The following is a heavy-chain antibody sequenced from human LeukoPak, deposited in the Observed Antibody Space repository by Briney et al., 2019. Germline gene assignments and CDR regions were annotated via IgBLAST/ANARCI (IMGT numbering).Heavy chain of an antibody. D-gene: IGHD5-18*01. CDR3: ARDAVTLFDY. J-gene: IGHJ4*02. CDR1: GYTFTSYA. V-gene: IGHV1-69*04. CDR2: IIPILGIT. Sequence: GASVKVSCKASGYTFTSYAMNWVRQAPGQGLEWMGRIIPILGITNYAQKFQGRVTITADKSTSTAYMELSSLRSEDTAVYYCARDAVTLFDYWGQGTLVTVSS.